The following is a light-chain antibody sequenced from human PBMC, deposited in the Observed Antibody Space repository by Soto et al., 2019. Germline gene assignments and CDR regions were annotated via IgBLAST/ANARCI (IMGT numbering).Light chain of an antibody. J-gene: IGLJ2*01. Sequence: QSVLTQPPSASGTPGQRVTISCSGSSSNVGSNFEYWYQQLPGTAPRLLIYRNNQRPSGVPDRFAASKSGTSASLAISGLRSEDEADYHCAAWDDSLSGPLFGGGTKLTVL. CDR1: SSNVGSNF. CDR2: RNN. CDR3: AAWDDSLSGPL. V-gene: IGLV1-47*01.